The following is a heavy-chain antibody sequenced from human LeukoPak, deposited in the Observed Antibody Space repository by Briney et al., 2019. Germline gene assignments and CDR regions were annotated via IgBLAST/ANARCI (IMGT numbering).Heavy chain of an antibody. CDR3: AKCMSESGVCLNFDH. D-gene: IGHD2-8*02. CDR1: GYTFTGYY. J-gene: IGHJ4*02. CDR2: INPNSGGT. V-gene: IGHV1-2*02. Sequence: ASVKVSCKASGYTFTGYYMHWVRQAPGQGLEWMGWINPNSGGTNYAQKFQGRVTMTRDTSISTAYMELSRLRSDDTAVYYCAKCMSESGVCLNFDHWGQGTLVAVSS.